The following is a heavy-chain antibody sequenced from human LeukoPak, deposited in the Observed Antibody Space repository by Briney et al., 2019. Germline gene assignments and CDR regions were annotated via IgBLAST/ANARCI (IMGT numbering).Heavy chain of an antibody. J-gene: IGHJ4*02. CDR1: GFTFSSYA. D-gene: IGHD2-15*01. Sequence: GGSLRLSCAASGFTFSSYAMSWVRQAPGKGLEWVSAISGSGGSTYYADSVKGRFTISRDNSKNTLYLQMNSLRAEDTAVYYCAPIGGYCSGGSCYSRFDYWGQGTLVTVSS. CDR2: ISGSGGST. CDR3: APIGGYCSGGSCYSRFDY. V-gene: IGHV3-23*01.